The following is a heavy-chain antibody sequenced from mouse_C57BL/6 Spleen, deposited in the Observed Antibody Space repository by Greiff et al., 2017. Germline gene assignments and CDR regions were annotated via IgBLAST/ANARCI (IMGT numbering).Heavy chain of an antibody. D-gene: IGHD1-1*01. CDR2: IRNKANGYTT. Sequence: EVQVVESGGGLVQPGGSLSLSCAASGFTFTDYYMSWVRQPPGKALEWLGFIRNKANGYTTEYSASLKGRFTISRDNSQSILYLQMNALRAEDSATYYCARSSYYYGSSYFDYWGQGTTLTVSS. V-gene: IGHV7-3*01. J-gene: IGHJ2*01. CDR3: ARSSYYYGSSYFDY. CDR1: GFTFTDYY.